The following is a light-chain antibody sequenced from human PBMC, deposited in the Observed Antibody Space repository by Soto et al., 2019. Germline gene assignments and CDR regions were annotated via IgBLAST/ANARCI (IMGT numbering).Light chain of an antibody. CDR2: GAS. V-gene: IGKV3-20*01. CDR1: QSVSSSY. Sequence: EIVLTQSPGTLSLSPGERATLSCRASQSVSSSYLAWYQQKPGQAPRLLIYGASSRATGIPDRFSGSGSGTDFTFTISRLEPEDFAVYYCQHYGSSPWTFGQGTKVDIK. CDR3: QHYGSSPWT. J-gene: IGKJ1*01.